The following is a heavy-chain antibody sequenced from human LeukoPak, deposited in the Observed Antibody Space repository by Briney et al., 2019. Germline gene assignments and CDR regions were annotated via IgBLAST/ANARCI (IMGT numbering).Heavy chain of an antibody. Sequence: ASVKVSCKASGYTFTGYDINCVRQATGQGLECMGWMNPNSGNTGYAQKFQGRVTMTRNTSISTAYMELSSLRSEDTAVCYCVTPGWSSSWPTDDYWGQGTLVTVSS. D-gene: IGHD6-13*01. CDR2: MNPNSGNT. J-gene: IGHJ4*02. CDR1: GYTFTGYD. V-gene: IGHV1-8*01. CDR3: VTPGWSSSWPTDDY.